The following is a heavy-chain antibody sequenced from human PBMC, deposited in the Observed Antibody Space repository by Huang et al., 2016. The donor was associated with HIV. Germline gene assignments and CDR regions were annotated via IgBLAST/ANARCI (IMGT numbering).Heavy chain of an antibody. Sequence: QVQLEQWGAGLLKPSETLSLTCAVYGGSFSGYFWNWIRQSPGKGVEWIGQINHAEVTDYNPTLKRRATISVDTSKNQFSLRLTSVTAADTAIYYCAREIMISFGGPFDSWGHGNLVTVSS. CDR2: INHAEVT. J-gene: IGHJ5*01. V-gene: IGHV4-34*02. CDR3: AREIMISFGGPFDS. CDR1: GGSFSGYF. D-gene: IGHD3-16*01.